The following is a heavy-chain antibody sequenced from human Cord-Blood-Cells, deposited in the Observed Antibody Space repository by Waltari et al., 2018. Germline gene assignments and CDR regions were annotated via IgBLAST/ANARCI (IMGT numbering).Heavy chain of an antibody. CDR1: GGSISSSSYY. Sequence: QLQLQESGPGLVTPSETLSLTCTVSGGSISSSSYYWGWIRQPPGKGLEWIGSIYYSGSTYYNPSLKSRVTISVDTSKNQFSLKLSSVTAADTAVYYCARQYDYGDPDAFDIWGQGTMVTVSS. V-gene: IGHV4-39*01. CDR2: IYYSGST. CDR3: ARQYDYGDPDAFDI. J-gene: IGHJ3*02. D-gene: IGHD4-17*01.